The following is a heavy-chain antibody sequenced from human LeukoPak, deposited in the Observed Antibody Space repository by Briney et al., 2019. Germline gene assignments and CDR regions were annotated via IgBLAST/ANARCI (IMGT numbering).Heavy chain of an antibody. CDR2: ISSSSSYI. D-gene: IGHD3-16*02. V-gene: IGHV3-21*01. J-gene: IGHJ4*02. CDR3: ARAPGGYDYVWGSYRVFDY. Sequence: GGSLRLSCAASGFTFSSYSMNWVRQAPGKGLEWVSSISSSSSYIYYADSVKGRFTISRDNAKNSLYLQVNSLRAEDTAVYYCARAPGGYDYVWGSYRVFDYWGQGTLVTVSS. CDR1: GFTFSSYS.